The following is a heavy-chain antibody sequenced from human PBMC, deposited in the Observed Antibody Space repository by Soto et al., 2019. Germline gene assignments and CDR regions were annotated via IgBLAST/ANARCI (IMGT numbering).Heavy chain of an antibody. CDR1: GGSISSGGYY. D-gene: IGHD2-2*01. J-gene: IGHJ4*02. CDR2: IYYSGST. Sequence: QVQLQESGPGLVKPSQTLSLTCTVSGGSISSGGYYWSWIRQHPGKGLEWIGYIYYSGSTYYNPSLKSRVTIXVXTTXNQFSLKLSSVTAADTAVYYCARGRSSTSPYPIGYWGQGTLVTVSS. V-gene: IGHV4-31*03. CDR3: ARGRSSTSPYPIGY.